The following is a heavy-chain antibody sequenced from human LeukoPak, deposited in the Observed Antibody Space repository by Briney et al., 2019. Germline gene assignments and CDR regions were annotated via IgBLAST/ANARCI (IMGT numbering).Heavy chain of an antibody. CDR2: ISSSSSYI. CDR3: ARGSLYYDYVWGSYRYGYFDY. CDR1: GFTFSSYS. Sequence: AGSLRLSCAASGFTFSSYSMNWVRQAPGKGLEWVSSISSSSSYIYYADSVKGRFTISRDNAKNSLYLQMNSLRAEDTAVYYCARGSLYYDYVWGSYRYGYFDYWGQGTLVTVSS. J-gene: IGHJ4*02. V-gene: IGHV3-21*01. D-gene: IGHD3-16*02.